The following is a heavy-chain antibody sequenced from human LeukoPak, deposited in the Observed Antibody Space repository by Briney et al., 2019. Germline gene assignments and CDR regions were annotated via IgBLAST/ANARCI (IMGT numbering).Heavy chain of an antibody. CDR2: INPSGGST. CDR3: ARGAFGFDYYHGMDV. D-gene: IGHD3-16*01. V-gene: IGHV1-46*01. CDR1: GYTFTGYY. J-gene: IGHJ6*02. Sequence: GASVKVSCKASGYTFTGYYVHWVRQAPGQGLEWMGIINPSGGSTSYAQKFQGRVTMTRDTSTSTVYMELSSLRSEDTAVYYCARGAFGFDYYHGMDVWGQGTTVTVSS.